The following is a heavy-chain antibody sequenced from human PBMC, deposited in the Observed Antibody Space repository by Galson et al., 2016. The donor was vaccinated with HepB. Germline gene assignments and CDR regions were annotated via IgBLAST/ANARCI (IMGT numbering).Heavy chain of an antibody. CDR2: IVPSDGST. Sequence: SVKVSCKASGYTFTSYYIHWVRQAPGQGLEWMGIIVPSDGSTSNAQKFQGRVTMTRDTSTSTVYMELSSPRSEDTAVYYCARDRGYYYGSGSPPYYYYGLDVWGQGTTVTVSS. D-gene: IGHD3-10*01. CDR3: ARDRGYYYGSGSPPYYYYGLDV. V-gene: IGHV1-46*01. CDR1: GYTFTSYY. J-gene: IGHJ6*02.